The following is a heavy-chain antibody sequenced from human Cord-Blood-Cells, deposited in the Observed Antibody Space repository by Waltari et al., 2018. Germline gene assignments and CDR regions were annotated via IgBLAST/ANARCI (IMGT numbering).Heavy chain of an antibody. CDR3: AFGGYSNYVFDY. CDR1: GYSISSGYY. V-gene: IGHV4-38-2*02. Sequence: QVQLQESGPGLVKPSETLSLTCTVSGYSISSGYYWGWIRQPPGKGLEWIGSIYHSGRTYYNPALESRVTISVDASENQFSLKLSSVTAADTAVYYCAFGGYSNYVFDYWGQGTLVTVSS. D-gene: IGHD4-4*01. J-gene: IGHJ4*02. CDR2: IYHSGRT.